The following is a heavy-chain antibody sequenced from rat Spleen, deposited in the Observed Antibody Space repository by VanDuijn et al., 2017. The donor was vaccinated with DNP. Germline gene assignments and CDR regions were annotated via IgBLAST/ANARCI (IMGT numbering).Heavy chain of an antibody. CDR3: TTAGAWYFDN. CDR1: GFTFSDYY. CDR2: ISYDGSST. J-gene: IGHJ2*01. Sequence: EVQLVESGGGLVQPGRSLKLSCAASGFTFSDYYMAWARQAPTKGLEWVASISYDGSSTFYRDSVKGRFTISRDNAKSSLYLQMDSLRSEDTATYYCTTAGAWYFDNWGQGVMVTASS. V-gene: IGHV5-20*01. D-gene: IGHD1-11*01.